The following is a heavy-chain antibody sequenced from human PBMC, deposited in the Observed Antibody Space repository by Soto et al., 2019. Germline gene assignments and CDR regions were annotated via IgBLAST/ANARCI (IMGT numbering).Heavy chain of an antibody. V-gene: IGHV1-3*01. CDR1: GYNFTRHG. CDR2: INAGNGNT. CDR3: ARDKPDHYDSSDYSHVGDVFDV. J-gene: IGHJ3*01. D-gene: IGHD3-22*01. Sequence: QVQLVQSGAEVKKPGASVKVSCKASGYNFTRHGIQWVRQAPGKRLEWLGWINAGNGNTKYSQKSQGRITFSRDTSASTAYMELSSLRSEDTAVYYCARDKPDHYDSSDYSHVGDVFDVWGQGTMVTVSS.